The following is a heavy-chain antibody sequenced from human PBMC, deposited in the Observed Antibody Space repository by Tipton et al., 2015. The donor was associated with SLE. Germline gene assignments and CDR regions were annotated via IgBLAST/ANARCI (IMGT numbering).Heavy chain of an antibody. V-gene: IGHV4-34*01. Sequence: TLSLTCAVYGGSFSGYYWSWIRQPPGKGLEWIGEINHSGSTNYNPSLKSRVTISIDTSRNHFSLRLTSVTAADTAVYYCARAGGQWLVRGCWGQGTLVTVSS. CDR3: ARAGGQWLVRGC. CDR1: GGSFSGYY. D-gene: IGHD6-19*01. J-gene: IGHJ4*02. CDR2: INHSGST.